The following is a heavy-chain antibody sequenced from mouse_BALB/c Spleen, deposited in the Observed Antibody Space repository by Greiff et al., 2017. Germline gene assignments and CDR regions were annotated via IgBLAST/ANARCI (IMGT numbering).Heavy chain of an antibody. D-gene: IGHD2-4*01. CDR3: AREEGTMIDY. Sequence: VQLQQSGAELVKPGASVKLSCKASGYTFTSYWMHWVKQRPGQGLEWIGEINPSNGRTNYNEKFKSKATLTVDKSSSTAYMQLSSLTSEDSAVYYCAREEGTMIDYWGQGTTLTVSS. CDR1: GYTFTSYW. J-gene: IGHJ2*01. V-gene: IGHV1S81*02. CDR2: INPSNGRT.